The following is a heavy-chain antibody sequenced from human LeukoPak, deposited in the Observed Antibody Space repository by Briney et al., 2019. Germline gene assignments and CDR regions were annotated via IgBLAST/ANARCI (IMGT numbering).Heavy chain of an antibody. CDR3: ARGLGYDFWSGYFGSNWFDP. CDR1: GGSISSYY. Sequence: SETLSLTCTVSGGSISSYYWSWIRQPPGKGLEWIGYIYYSGSTNYNPSLKSRVTISVDTSKNQFSLKLSSVTAADTAVYYCARGLGYDFWSGYFGSNWFDPWGQGTLVTVSS. D-gene: IGHD3-3*01. CDR2: IYYSGST. V-gene: IGHV4-59*01. J-gene: IGHJ5*02.